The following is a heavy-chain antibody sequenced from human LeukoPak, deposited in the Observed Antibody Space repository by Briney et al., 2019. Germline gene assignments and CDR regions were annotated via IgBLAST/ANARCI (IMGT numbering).Heavy chain of an antibody. V-gene: IGHV4-39*07. CDR3: ARVRGYSYGDAYFDY. CDR2: IYFSGST. CDR1: GGSISSTTYY. J-gene: IGHJ4*02. D-gene: IGHD5-18*01. Sequence: PSETLSLTCTVSGGSISSTTYYWGWIRQPPGKGLEWIGNIYFSGSTYYNPSLKSRVSISVDTSNNQFSLKLSSVTAADTAVYYCARVRGYSYGDAYFDYWGQGTLVTVSS.